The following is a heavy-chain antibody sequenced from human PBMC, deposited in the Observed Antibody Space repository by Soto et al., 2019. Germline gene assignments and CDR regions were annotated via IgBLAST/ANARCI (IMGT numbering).Heavy chain of an antibody. Sequence: QVQLVESGGGVVQPGRSLRLSCAVSGFTVSTYGMHWVRQAPGKGLEWVAVISRDGGTKYYADSMKGRFTISRDNSRNTLVLEMNSLRGDDMAVYYCTGEVASGYWGQGTLVTVSS. J-gene: IGHJ4*02. V-gene: IGHV3-30*03. CDR2: ISRDGGTK. CDR3: TGEVASGY. CDR1: GFTVSTYG. D-gene: IGHD7-27*01.